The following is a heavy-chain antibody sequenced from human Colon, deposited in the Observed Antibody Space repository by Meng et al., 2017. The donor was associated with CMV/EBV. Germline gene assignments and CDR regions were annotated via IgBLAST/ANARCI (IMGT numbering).Heavy chain of an antibody. CDR1: GGSTSRPSYS. CDR2: IYYTGGT. V-gene: IGHV4-39*02. D-gene: IGHD6-13*01. CDR3: TRETGGSSLAY. J-gene: IGHJ4*02. Sequence: GPRRVQPSQTRSPTCPVPGGSTSRPSYSWAWVRQPPGKGLEWIGSIYYTGGTFYSPSLKSRVTISIDTSKNHFSLKLNSVTAADTAMYYCTRETGGSSLAYWGQGILVTVSS.